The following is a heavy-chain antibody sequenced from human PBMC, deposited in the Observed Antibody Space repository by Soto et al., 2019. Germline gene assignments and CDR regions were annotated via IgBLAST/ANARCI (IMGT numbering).Heavy chain of an antibody. V-gene: IGHV3-23*01. CDR3: AKCLQYFDWSPSAFDI. J-gene: IGHJ3*02. CDR2: ISGSGGST. D-gene: IGHD3-9*01. Sequence: EVQLLESGGGLVQPGGSLRLSCAASGFTFSSYAMSWVLQAPGKGLEWVSAISGSGGSTYYADSVKGRFTISRDNSKNSLYLQMNSLRAEDTAVYYCAKCLQYFDWSPSAFDIWGQGTMVTVSS. CDR1: GFTFSSYA.